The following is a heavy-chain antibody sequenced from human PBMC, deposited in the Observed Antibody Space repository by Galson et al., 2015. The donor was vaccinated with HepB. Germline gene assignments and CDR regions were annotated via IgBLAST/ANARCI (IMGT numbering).Heavy chain of an antibody. V-gene: IGHV1-69*04. Sequence: SVKVSCKASGGTFSSYAISWVRQAPGQGLEWMGRIIPILGIANYAQKFQGRVTITADKSTSTAYMELSSLRSEDTAVYYCARVVHGYGDQHENKNYFDYWGQGTLVTVSS. CDR2: IIPILGIA. D-gene: IGHD4-17*01. CDR3: ARVVHGYGDQHENKNYFDY. J-gene: IGHJ4*02. CDR1: GGTFSSYA.